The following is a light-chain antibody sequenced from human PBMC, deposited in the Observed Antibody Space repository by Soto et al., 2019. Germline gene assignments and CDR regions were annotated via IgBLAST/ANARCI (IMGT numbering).Light chain of an antibody. CDR2: GAS. Sequence: EIVMTQSPATLSVSPGERATLSCRASQSVSSNLARYQQKPGQAPRLLIYGASTRATGIPARFSGSGSGTDFTLTISSLQSEDFAVYYCQQYSNWPPWTFDQGTKVEIK. J-gene: IGKJ1*01. V-gene: IGKV3-15*01. CDR1: QSVSSN. CDR3: QQYSNWPPWT.